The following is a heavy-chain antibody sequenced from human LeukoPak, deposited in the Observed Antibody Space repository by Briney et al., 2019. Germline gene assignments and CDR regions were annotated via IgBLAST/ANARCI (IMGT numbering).Heavy chain of an antibody. Sequence: SETLSLTCTVSGGSISSYYWSWIRQPPGKGLEWIGYIYYSRSTNYNPSLKSRVTISVDTSKNQFSLKLSSVTAADTAVYYCARDGPGYSGYVVRSYYYYGMDVWGKGTTVTVSS. CDR3: ARDGPGYSGYVVRSYYYYGMDV. J-gene: IGHJ6*04. D-gene: IGHD5-12*01. V-gene: IGHV4-59*01. CDR1: GGSISSYY. CDR2: IYYSRST.